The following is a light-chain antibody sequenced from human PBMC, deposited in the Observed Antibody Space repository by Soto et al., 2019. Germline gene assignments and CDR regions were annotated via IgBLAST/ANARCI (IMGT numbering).Light chain of an antibody. CDR1: SGHSNYA. CDR3: QTWGSGIVV. J-gene: IGLJ2*01. Sequence: QLVLTQSPSASASLGASVKLTCTLSSGHSNYAIAWHQQQSEKGPRYLMKLNSDGSHSKGDGIPDRFSGSSSGAERYLTNSSLQSEDEADYYCQTWGSGIVVFGGGTKVTFL. V-gene: IGLV4-69*01. CDR2: LNSDGSH.